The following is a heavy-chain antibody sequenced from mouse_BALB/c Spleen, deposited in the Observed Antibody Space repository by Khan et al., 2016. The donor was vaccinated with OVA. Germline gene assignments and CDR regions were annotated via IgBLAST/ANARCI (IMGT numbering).Heavy chain of an antibody. J-gene: IGHJ1*01. D-gene: IGHD1-1*01. V-gene: IGHV1-85*01. Sequence: QVQLQQSGAELVKPGASVKLSCKASGYTFSTYDINWVRQRPEQGLEWIGWIFPGDDSTKYNEKFKGKATLTTDKSSGTAYMQLSRLTSEDSTVYFCARHYYGSSLYWFFDVWGAGTTVNVSS. CDR3: ARHYYGSSLYWFFDV. CDR2: IFPGDDST. CDR1: GYTFSTYD.